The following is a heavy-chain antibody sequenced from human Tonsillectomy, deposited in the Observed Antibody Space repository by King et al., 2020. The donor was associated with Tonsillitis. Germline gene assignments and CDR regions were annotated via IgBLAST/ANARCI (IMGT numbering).Heavy chain of an antibody. D-gene: IGHD3-22*01. J-gene: IGHJ4*02. CDR1: GFTFSSYS. V-gene: IGHV3-48*01. Sequence: VQLVESGGGLAQPGGSLRLSCAASGFTFSSYSMNWVRQAPGKGLEWVSYISSSSSTIYYADSVKGRFTISRDNAKNSLYLQMNSLRAEDTAVYYCARDSTPYYDSSGHGYWGQGTLVTVSS. CDR2: ISSSSSTI. CDR3: ARDSTPYYDSSGHGY.